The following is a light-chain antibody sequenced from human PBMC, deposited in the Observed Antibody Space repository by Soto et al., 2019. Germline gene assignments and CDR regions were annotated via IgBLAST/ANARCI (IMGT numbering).Light chain of an antibody. V-gene: IGKV1-27*01. J-gene: IGKJ1*01. CDR2: AAS. Sequence: DIQMTQSPSSLSASVGDRVTITCRASQVISNYLAWYQQKPGKVPKLLIYAASTLQSGVPSRFSGSGSGTDFTLTISSRQPEDVANYYCQTYNSAPRTFGQGKKVQIK. CDR1: QVISNY. CDR3: QTYNSAPRT.